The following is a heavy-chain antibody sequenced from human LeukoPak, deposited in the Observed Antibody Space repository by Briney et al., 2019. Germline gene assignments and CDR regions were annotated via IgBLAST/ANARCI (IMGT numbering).Heavy chain of an antibody. CDR1: GYTFTGYY. J-gene: IGHJ1*01. V-gene: IGHV1-2*02. Sequence: ASVKVSCKASGYTFTGYYMHWVRQAPGQGLEWMGWTNPNSGGTNYAQKFQGRVTMTRDTSISTAYMELSRLRSDDTAVYYCARDRVYYDSSGYYEGYFQHWGQGTLVTVSS. CDR2: TNPNSGGT. D-gene: IGHD3-22*01. CDR3: ARDRVYYDSSGYYEGYFQH.